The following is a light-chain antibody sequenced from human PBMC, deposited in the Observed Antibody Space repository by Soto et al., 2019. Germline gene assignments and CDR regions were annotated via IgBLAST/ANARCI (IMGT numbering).Light chain of an antibody. CDR2: DAY. Sequence: DIQLPQSPPSLSASEGDRVTITCQASHDIKNYLNWYQQKTGKAPKLLIYDAYNLERGVPSRFSGSGTGTDFTFTIGSLQPEDVATYYCQQFDFLPPYTFGQGTRVEIK. J-gene: IGKJ2*01. V-gene: IGKV1-33*01. CDR3: QQFDFLPPYT. CDR1: HDIKNY.